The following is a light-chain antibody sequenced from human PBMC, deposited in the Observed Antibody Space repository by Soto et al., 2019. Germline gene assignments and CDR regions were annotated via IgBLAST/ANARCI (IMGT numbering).Light chain of an antibody. J-gene: IGLJ3*02. Sequence: QLVLTQSPSASASLGASVNLTCTLSSGHSSYAIAWHQQQPEKGPRYLMKLNSDGSHNKGDGIPDRFSGSSSGAERYLTISSLQSEDEADYYCQTWGTGSWVFGGGTQLTVL. CDR3: QTWGTGSWV. V-gene: IGLV4-69*01. CDR1: SGHSSYA. CDR2: LNSDGSH.